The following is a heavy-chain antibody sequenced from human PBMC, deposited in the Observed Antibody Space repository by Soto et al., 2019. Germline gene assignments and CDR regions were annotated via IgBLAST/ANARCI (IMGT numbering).Heavy chain of an antibody. CDR1: GFTFSSYG. CDR2: ISYDGSNK. V-gene: IGHV3-30*18. D-gene: IGHD2-2*01. Sequence: PGGSLRLSCAASGFTFSSYGMHWVRQAPGKGLEWVAVISYDGSNKYYADSVKGRFTISRDNSKNTLYLQMNSLRAEDTAVYYYAKDQGRHCRSTSCCQYYYYGMDVRGQGTTVTVSS. CDR3: AKDQGRHCRSTSCCQYYYYGMDV. J-gene: IGHJ6*02.